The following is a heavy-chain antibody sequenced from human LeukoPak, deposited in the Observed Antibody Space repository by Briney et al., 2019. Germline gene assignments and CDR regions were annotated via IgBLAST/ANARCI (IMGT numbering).Heavy chain of an antibody. J-gene: IGHJ6*03. CDR3: ARVVMKAFYYYYMDA. Sequence: ASVKVSCKASGYTFSDYDVNWVRQAPGQGLEWMEWMNPTSGDTGYAQKFQGRVTMTRSMSRNTAYMELSRLRSEDTAVYFCARVVMKAFYYYYMDAWEKGTTIIISS. CDR2: MNPTSGDT. D-gene: IGHD2-21*01. CDR1: GYTFSDYD. V-gene: IGHV1-8*01.